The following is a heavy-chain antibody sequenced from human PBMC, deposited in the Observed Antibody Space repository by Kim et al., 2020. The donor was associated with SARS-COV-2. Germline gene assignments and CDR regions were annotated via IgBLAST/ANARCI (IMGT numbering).Heavy chain of an antibody. Sequence: SETLSLTCAVYGGSFSGYYWSWIRQPPGKGLEWIGEINHSGSTNYNPSLKSRVTISVDTSKNQFSLKLSSVTAADTAVYYCARGRGYYYGMDVWGQGTT. D-gene: IGHD2-15*01. J-gene: IGHJ6*02. CDR1: GGSFSGYY. V-gene: IGHV4-34*01. CDR3: ARGRGYYYGMDV. CDR2: INHSGST.